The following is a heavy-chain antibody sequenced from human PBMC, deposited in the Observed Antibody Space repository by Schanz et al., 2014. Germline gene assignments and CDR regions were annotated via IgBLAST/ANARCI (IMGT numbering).Heavy chain of an antibody. Sequence: QLQLQESGPGLVKPSETLSLTCTVSGGSIRRSTYYWGWIRQPPGKGLEWVASIYNSGSAYYGPSLKIRVTISVETSKNQFSLRLNSVTASDTAVYYCVRQLLWFGESGVDTWGQGTLVVVSS. V-gene: IGHV4-39*01. CDR2: IYNSGSA. CDR3: VRQLLWFGESGVDT. J-gene: IGHJ5*02. D-gene: IGHD3-10*01. CDR1: GGSIRRSTYY.